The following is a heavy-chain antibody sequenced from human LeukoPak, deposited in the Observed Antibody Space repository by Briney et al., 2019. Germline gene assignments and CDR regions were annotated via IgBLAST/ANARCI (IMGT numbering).Heavy chain of an antibody. J-gene: IGHJ4*02. Sequence: TFSSYWMSWVRQAPGKGLEWIGSIYYSGNTYYNASLKSQVSISIDTSKNQSSLRLTSVTAADTAVYYCARQTGSGLFILPGGQGTLVTVSS. CDR2: IYYSGNT. V-gene: IGHV4-39*01. D-gene: IGHD3/OR15-3a*01. CDR3: ARQTGSGLFILP. CDR1: TFSSYW.